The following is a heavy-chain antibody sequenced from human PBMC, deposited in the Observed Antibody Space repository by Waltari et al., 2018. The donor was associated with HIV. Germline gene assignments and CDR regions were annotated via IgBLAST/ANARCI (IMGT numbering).Heavy chain of an antibody. J-gene: IGHJ5*02. CDR3: ARGPLVNGDYVSVPWFDP. Sequence: QVQLQQWGAGLLKPSETLSLTCAVYGGSFSGYYWSWIRQPPGKGLEWIGEINHSGSTNYNPSLKSRVTISVDTSKNQFSLKLSSVTAADTAVYYCARGPLVNGDYVSVPWFDPWGQGTLVTVSS. V-gene: IGHV4-34*01. CDR1: GGSFSGYY. D-gene: IGHD4-17*01. CDR2: INHSGST.